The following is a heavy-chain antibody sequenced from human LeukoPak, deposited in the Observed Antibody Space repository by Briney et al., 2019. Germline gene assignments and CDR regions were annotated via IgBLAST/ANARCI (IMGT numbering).Heavy chain of an antibody. CDR1: GGSISSYY. V-gene: IGHV4-59*01. CDR2: IYYSGST. CDR3: ARKRVTMVRGVPLNWFDP. J-gene: IGHJ5*02. D-gene: IGHD3-10*01. Sequence: SETLSLTCTVSGGSISSYYWSWIRQPPGKGLEWLGYIYYSGSTNYNPSLKSRVTISVDTSKNQFSLKPSSVTAADTAVYYCARKRVTMVRGVPLNWFDPWGQGTLVTVSS.